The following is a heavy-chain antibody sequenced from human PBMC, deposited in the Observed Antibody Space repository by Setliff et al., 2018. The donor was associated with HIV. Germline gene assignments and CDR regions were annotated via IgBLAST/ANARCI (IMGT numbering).Heavy chain of an antibody. CDR2: ISSSSSYI. CDR3: ARDRPRGGGSLDAFDI. Sequence: PGGSLRLPCAASGFTFSSYSMNWVRQAPGKGLEWVSSISSSSSYIYYADSVKGRFTTSRDNAKNSLYLQMNSLRAEDTAVYYCARDRPRGGGSLDAFDIWGQGTMVTVSS. D-gene: IGHD1-26*01. J-gene: IGHJ3*02. V-gene: IGHV3-21*01. CDR1: GFTFSSYS.